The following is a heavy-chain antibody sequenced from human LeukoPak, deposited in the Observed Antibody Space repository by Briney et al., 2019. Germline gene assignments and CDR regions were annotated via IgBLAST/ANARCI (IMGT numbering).Heavy chain of an antibody. CDR1: GFTVSSNY. V-gene: IGHV3-53*01. CDR3: ARGDVDNYYDSSGLCYY. CDR2: IYSGGST. D-gene: IGHD3-22*01. J-gene: IGHJ4*02. Sequence: GGSLRLSCAASGFTVSSNYMSWVRQAPGKGLEWVSVIYSGGSTYYADSVKGRFTISRDNAKNSLNLQMNSLRAEDTAVYYCARGDVDNYYDSSGLCYYWGQGTLVTVSS.